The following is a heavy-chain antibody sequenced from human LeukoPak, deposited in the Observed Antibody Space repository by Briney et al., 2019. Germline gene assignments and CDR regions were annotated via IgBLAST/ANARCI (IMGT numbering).Heavy chain of an antibody. D-gene: IGHD6-13*01. CDR1: GGSLSGYY. J-gene: IGHJ4*02. CDR3: ARGQGVAAGKIGY. CDR2: INHSGST. V-gene: IGHV4-34*01. Sequence: SETLSLTCAVYGGSLSGYYWSWIRQPPGKGLEWIGEINHSGSTNYNPSLRSRVTISVDTSKNQFSLKLSSVTAADTAVYYCARGQGVAAGKIGYWGQGTLVTVSS.